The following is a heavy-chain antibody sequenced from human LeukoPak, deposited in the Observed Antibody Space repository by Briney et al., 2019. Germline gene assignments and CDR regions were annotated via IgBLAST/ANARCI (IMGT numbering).Heavy chain of an antibody. Sequence: PSETLSLTCTVSGGSISSGDYYWSWIRQPPGKGLEWIRYIYYSGSTYYNPSLKSRVTISVDTSKNQFSLKLSSVTAADTAVYYCARDLLNEGNHLDYWGQGTLVTVSS. V-gene: IGHV4-30-4*01. CDR1: GGSISSGDYY. CDR3: ARDLLNEGNHLDY. J-gene: IGHJ4*02. D-gene: IGHD4-23*01. CDR2: IYYSGST.